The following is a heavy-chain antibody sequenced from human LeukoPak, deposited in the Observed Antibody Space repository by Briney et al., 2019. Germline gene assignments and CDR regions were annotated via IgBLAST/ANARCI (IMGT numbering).Heavy chain of an antibody. J-gene: IGHJ4*02. CDR3: AKGGYDYVEIGYFDY. D-gene: IGHD5-12*01. Sequence: GGSLRLSCAASGFTFSNYATNWVRQAPGKGLEWVSLIIGSSGATFYADSVKGRFTISRDHSKNTLYLQMNSLRAEDTAVYYCAKGGYDYVEIGYFDYWGQGTLVTVSS. CDR2: IIGSSGAT. CDR1: GFTFSNYA. V-gene: IGHV3-23*01.